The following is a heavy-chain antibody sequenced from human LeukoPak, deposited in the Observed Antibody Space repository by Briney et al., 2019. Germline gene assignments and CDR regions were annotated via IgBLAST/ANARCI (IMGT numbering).Heavy chain of an antibody. J-gene: IGHJ3*02. V-gene: IGHV3-23*01. D-gene: IGHD4-23*01. CDR1: GFTFSSYA. Sequence: GGSLRLSCAASGFTFSSYAMSWVRQAPGKGLEWVSAISGSGGSTYYADSVKGRFTISRDNSKNTLYLQMNSLRAEDTAVYYCANPRLYGGHPNDAFDIWGQGTMVTVSS. CDR3: ANPRLYGGHPNDAFDI. CDR2: ISGSGGST.